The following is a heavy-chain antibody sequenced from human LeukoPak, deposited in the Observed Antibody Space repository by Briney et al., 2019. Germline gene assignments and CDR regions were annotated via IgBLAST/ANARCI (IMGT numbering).Heavy chain of an antibody. J-gene: IGHJ4*02. CDR1: GFTFSSYA. CDR2: ISYDGSNK. Sequence: GGSLRLSCAASGFTFSSYAMHWVRQAPGKGLEWVAVISYDGSNKYYADSVKGRFTISRDNSKNTLYLQMNSLRAEDTAVYYCARAATAMVWWDPRNYLDYWGQGTLVTVSS. D-gene: IGHD5-18*01. V-gene: IGHV3-30-3*01. CDR3: ARAATAMVWWDPRNYLDY.